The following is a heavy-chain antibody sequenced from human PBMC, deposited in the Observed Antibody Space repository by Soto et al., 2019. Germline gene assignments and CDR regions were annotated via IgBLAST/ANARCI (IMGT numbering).Heavy chain of an antibody. V-gene: IGHV4-61*01. D-gene: IGHD1-1*01. J-gene: IGHJ4*02. CDR3: ARLTTSSGGSLFDS. Sequence: SETVSLTYTVSGGAVSISFFYWSWVRQPPGQRLEWIGYIYYTGTTNYNPSLASRVAMSVDTSKKQFTLNLRSLTATDTARYYCARLTTSSGGSLFDSWGQGILVTVSS. CDR2: IYYTGTT. CDR1: GGAVSISFFY.